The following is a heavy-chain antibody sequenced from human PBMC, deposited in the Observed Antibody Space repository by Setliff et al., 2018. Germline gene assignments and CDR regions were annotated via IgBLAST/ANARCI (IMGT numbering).Heavy chain of an antibody. V-gene: IGHV4-30-4*08. CDR2: IYYSGST. CDR3: ACSGSYYKTIDY. Sequence: PSETLSLTCTVSGYSISSGYIWSWIRQPPGKGLEWIGYIYYSGSTYYNPSLKSRVTISVDTSKNQFSLKLSSVTAADTAVYYCACSGSYYKTIDYWGQGTLVTVSS. CDR1: GYSISSGYI. D-gene: IGHD3-10*02. J-gene: IGHJ4*02.